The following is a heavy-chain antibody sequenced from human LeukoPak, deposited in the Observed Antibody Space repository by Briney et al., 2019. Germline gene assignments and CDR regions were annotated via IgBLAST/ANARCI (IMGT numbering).Heavy chain of an antibody. D-gene: IGHD4-17*01. V-gene: IGHV3-11*01. J-gene: IGHJ4*02. CDR2: ISGSSNII. CDR3: ARDPFMTTGWGIDY. Sequence: PGRSLRLSCAASGFTFDDYAMHWVRQAPGKELEWVSYISGSSNIIFYADSVKGRFTISRDNARNSLYLQMNNLRPEDTAVYYCARDPFMTTGWGIDYWGQGILVTVSS. CDR1: GFTFDDYA.